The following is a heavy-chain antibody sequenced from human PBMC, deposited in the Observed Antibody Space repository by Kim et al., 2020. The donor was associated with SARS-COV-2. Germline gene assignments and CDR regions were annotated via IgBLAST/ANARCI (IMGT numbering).Heavy chain of an antibody. V-gene: IGHV4-31*03. CDR2: ICYSGST. Sequence: SETLSLTCTVSGGSISSGGYYWSWIRQHPGKGLEWIGYICYSGSTYYNSSLKSRVTISVDMSKNQFSLKLSSVTAADTAVYYCARVSEYQLGRWGSSSWYVDYWGQGTLVTVAS. CDR3: ARVSEYQLGRWGSSSWYVDY. J-gene: IGHJ4*02. D-gene: IGHD6-13*01. CDR1: GGSISSGGYY.